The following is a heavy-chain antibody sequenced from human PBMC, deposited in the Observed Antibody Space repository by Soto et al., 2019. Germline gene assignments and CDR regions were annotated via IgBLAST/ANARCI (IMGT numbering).Heavy chain of an antibody. CDR1: GFPFSTYA. CDR2: INSDSTTT. V-gene: IGHV3-48*02. D-gene: IGHD3-16*01. J-gene: IGHJ4*02. CDR3: ARDLAH. Sequence: DVHLVESGGGLVQPGGSLRLSCAVSGFPFSTYAMHWVRQAPGKGLEWISYINSDSTTTFHADAVKGRFTVSRDNAKNSLYLQMSSLSHADTAVYYCARDLAHWGQGTRVTVSS.